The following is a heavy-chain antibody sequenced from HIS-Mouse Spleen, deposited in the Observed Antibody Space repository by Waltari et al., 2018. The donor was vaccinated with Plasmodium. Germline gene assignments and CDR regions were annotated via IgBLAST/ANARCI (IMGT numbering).Heavy chain of an antibody. CDR1: GFTFSRYG. V-gene: IGHV3-33*06. CDR3: AKGAGAPGYFDL. J-gene: IGHJ2*01. Sequence: QVQLVESGGGVVQPGRSLRLSCAASGFTFSRYGMHWARQAPGKGLEWVAVIWYDGSNKYYADSVKGRFTISRDNSKNTLYLQMNSLRAEDTAVYYCAKGAGAPGYFDLWGRGTLVTVSS. CDR2: IWYDGSNK.